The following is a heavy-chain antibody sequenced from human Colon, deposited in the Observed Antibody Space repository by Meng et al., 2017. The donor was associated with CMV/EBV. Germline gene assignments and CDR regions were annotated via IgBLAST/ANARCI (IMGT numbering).Heavy chain of an antibody. D-gene: IGHD2-8*01. CDR2: ISGSGGST. Sequence: GESLKISCAASGFTFSNYWMHWVRQAPGKGLEWVSAISGSGGSTYYADSVKGRFTISRDNSKNTLYLQMNSLRAEDTAVYYCAKVAICTNGVCQYGMDVWGQGTTVTVSS. CDR1: GFTFSNYW. V-gene: IGHV3-23*01. CDR3: AKVAICTNGVCQYGMDV. J-gene: IGHJ6*02.